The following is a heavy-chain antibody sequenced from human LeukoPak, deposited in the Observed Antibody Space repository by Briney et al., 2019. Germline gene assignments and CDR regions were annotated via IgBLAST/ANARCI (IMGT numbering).Heavy chain of an antibody. J-gene: IGHJ3*02. D-gene: IGHD3-10*01. CDR1: GGSISSSNW. CDR3: ARVGVLWFGETPDAFDI. V-gene: IGHV4-4*02. CDR2: IYHSGST. Sequence: PSGTLSLTCAVSGGSISSSNWWSWIRQPPGKGLEWIGSIYHSGSTYYNPSLKSRVTISVDTSKNQFSLKLSSVTAADTAVYYCARVGVLWFGETPDAFDIWGQGTMVTVSS.